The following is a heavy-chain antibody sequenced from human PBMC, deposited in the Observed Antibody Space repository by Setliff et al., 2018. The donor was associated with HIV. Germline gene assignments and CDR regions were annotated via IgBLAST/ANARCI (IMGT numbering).Heavy chain of an antibody. CDR1: GYTFTGYY. D-gene: IGHD4-17*01. Sequence: ASVKVSCKASGYTFTGYYIHWVRQAPGQGLEWMGRISPNTGGTIYAQKLQGRVTMTRDTSISTAYMELSSLTSDDTAVYYCARVAMVTTPFDYWGQGTLVTVSS. CDR2: ISPNTGGT. J-gene: IGHJ4*02. CDR3: ARVAMVTTPFDY. V-gene: IGHV1-2*06.